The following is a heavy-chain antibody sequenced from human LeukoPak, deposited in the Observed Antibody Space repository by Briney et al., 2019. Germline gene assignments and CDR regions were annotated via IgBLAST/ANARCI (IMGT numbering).Heavy chain of an antibody. CDR3: AGDES. CDR2: IKQDGSAK. CDR1: GFTFSWYW. J-gene: IGHJ5*02. V-gene: IGHV3-7*01. Sequence: GGSLRLSCAASGFTFSWYWMSWVRQAPGKGLEWVANIKQDGSAKYYVDSVKGRFTISRDNAKNLLYLQMNSLRAEDTAVYYCAGDESWGQGTLVTVSS.